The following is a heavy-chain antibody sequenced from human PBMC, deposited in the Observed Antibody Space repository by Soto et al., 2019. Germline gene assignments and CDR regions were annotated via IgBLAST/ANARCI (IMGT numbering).Heavy chain of an antibody. Sequence: QVQLVESGGGVVQPGRSLRLSCAASGFTFSSYGMHWVRQAPGKGLEWVAVIWYDGSNKYYADSVKGRFTISRDNXXSTLYLQMNSLRAEDTAVYYCARDPALRGVYYFDYWGQGTLVTVSS. D-gene: IGHD2-8*01. V-gene: IGHV3-33*01. CDR2: IWYDGSNK. J-gene: IGHJ4*02. CDR3: ARDPALRGVYYFDY. CDR1: GFTFSSYG.